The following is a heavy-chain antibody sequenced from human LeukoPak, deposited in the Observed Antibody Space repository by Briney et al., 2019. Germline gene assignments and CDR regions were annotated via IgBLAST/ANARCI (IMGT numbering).Heavy chain of an antibody. CDR2: IYYSGST. CDR3: ARDRPRLRGYSYGYYYYMDV. Sequence: SETLSLTCTVSGGSISSYYWSWIRQPPGKGLEWIGYIYYSGSTNYNPSLKSRVTILVDTSKNQFSLKLSSVTAADTAVYYCARDRPRLRGYSYGYYYYMDVWGKGTTVTVSS. J-gene: IGHJ6*03. CDR1: GGSISSYY. D-gene: IGHD5-18*01. V-gene: IGHV4-59*01.